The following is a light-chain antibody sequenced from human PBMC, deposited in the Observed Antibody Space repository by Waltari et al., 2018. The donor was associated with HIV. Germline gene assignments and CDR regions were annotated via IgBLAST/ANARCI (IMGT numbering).Light chain of an antibody. J-gene: IGLJ2*01. Sequence: QSLLTQPPSVSAAPGQRVTISCTGSSSNIAAGFDVHWYQQLPGTVPKPLIHGNSNRPSGVPHRFSGSKSGTSASLAITGLQAGDEADYYCQSYDRSLSGYVVFGGGTKLTVL. CDR3: QSYDRSLSGYVV. V-gene: IGLV1-40*01. CDR2: GNS. CDR1: SSNIAAGFD.